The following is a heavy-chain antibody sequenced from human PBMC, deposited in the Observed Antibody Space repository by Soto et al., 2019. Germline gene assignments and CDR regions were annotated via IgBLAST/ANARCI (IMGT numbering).Heavy chain of an antibody. J-gene: IGHJ4*02. Sequence: SETXSLTCAVYGGSFSGYYWSWIRQPPGKGLEWIGEINHSGSTNYNPSLKSRVTISVDTSKNQFSLKLSSVTAADTAVYYCARRKRSATVTKFFDYWGQGTLVTVSS. CDR3: ARRKRSATVTKFFDY. V-gene: IGHV4-34*01. D-gene: IGHD4-17*01. CDR1: GGSFSGYY. CDR2: INHSGST.